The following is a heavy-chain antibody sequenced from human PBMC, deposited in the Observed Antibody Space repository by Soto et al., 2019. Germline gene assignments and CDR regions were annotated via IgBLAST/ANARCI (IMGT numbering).Heavy chain of an antibody. CDR3: ARGDSSGWYGY. V-gene: IGHV4-34*01. Sequence: QVQLQPWRAGLLKPSETLSLTCAVYGGSFSGYYWSWIRQPPGKGLEWIGEINHSGSTNYSPSLKSRGTISVDTYKNQFSLKLSSVTAADTAVDYCARGDSSGWYGYWGQGPLVTVSS. CDR2: INHSGST. CDR1: GGSFSGYY. D-gene: IGHD6-19*01. J-gene: IGHJ4*02.